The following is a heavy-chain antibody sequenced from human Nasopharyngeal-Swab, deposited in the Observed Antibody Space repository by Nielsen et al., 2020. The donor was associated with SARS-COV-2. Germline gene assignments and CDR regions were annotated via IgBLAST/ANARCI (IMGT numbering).Heavy chain of an antibody. Sequence: GGSLRLSCAASGFTFSSYAMSWVRQAPGKGLEWVSYISSSGSTIYYADSVKGRFTISRDNAKNSLYLQMNSLRAEGTAVYYCARDGSSSSWYETGAFDIWGQGTMVTVSS. CDR3: ARDGSSSSWYETGAFDI. J-gene: IGHJ3*02. D-gene: IGHD6-13*01. V-gene: IGHV3-48*03. CDR1: GFTFSSYA. CDR2: ISSSGSTI.